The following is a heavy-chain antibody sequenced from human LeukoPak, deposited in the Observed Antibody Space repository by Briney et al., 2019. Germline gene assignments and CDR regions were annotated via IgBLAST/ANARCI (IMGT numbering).Heavy chain of an antibody. CDR3: ARLPGPHCLLLPFWFAS. J-gene: IGHJ5*01. D-gene: IGHD3-22*01. CDR2: INPNSGGT. V-gene: IGHV1-2*02. CDR1: GYTFTGYY. Sequence: GASVKVSCKASGYTFTGYYMHWVRQAPGQGLEWMGWINPNSGGTNYAQKFQGRVTMTRDTSISTAYMELSRLRSDDTAVYYCARLPGPHCLLLPFWFASWGQGTLAT.